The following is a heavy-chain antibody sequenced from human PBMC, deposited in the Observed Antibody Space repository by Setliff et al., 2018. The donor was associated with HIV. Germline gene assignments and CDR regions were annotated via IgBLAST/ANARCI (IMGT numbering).Heavy chain of an antibody. CDR2: INPNDGGA. Sequence: ASVKVSCKASGYTFTGYYVHWVRQAPGQGLAWMGWINPNDGGANYAPRFQGRVTMTSNTSITAASMELSSLRSDDTAVYYCALSSTTTRPYNWFDPWGQGTLVTVSS. CDR1: GYTFTGYY. V-gene: IGHV1-2*02. CDR3: ALSSTTTRPYNWFDP. J-gene: IGHJ5*02. D-gene: IGHD1-1*01.